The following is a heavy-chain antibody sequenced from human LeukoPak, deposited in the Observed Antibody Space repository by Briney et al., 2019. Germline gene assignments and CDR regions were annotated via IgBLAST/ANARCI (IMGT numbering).Heavy chain of an antibody. J-gene: IGHJ4*02. CDR3: ARVGSGWSTSFDY. D-gene: IGHD6-19*01. V-gene: IGHV1-2*02. Sequence: GASVKVSCKASGYTFTSYYMHWVRQAPGQGLEWMGWINPNSGGTNYAQKFQGRVTMTRDTSISTAYMELSRLRSDDTAVYYCARVGSGWSTSFDYWGQGTLVTVSS. CDR1: GYTFTSYY. CDR2: INPNSGGT.